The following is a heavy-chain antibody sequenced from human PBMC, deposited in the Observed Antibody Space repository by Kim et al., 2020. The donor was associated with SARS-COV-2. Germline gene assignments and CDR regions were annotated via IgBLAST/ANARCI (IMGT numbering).Heavy chain of an antibody. CDR3: ARDRGVVTPFGYYYYGMDV. CDR1: GFTFSSYA. V-gene: IGHV3-30*04. CDR2: ISYDGSNK. D-gene: IGHD2-21*02. Sequence: GGSLRLSCAASGFTFSSYAMHWVRQAPGKGLEWVAVISYDGSNKYYLDSVKGRFTISRDNSKNTLYLQMNSLRAEDTAVYYCARDRGVVTPFGYYYYGMDVWGQGTTVTVSS. J-gene: IGHJ6*02.